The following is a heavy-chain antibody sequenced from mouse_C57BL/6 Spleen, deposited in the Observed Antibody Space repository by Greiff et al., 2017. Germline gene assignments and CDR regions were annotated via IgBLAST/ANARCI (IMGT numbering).Heavy chain of an antibody. D-gene: IGHD3-3*01. Sequence: QVHLQQPGAELVRPGSSVKLSCKASGYTFTSYWMHWVKQRPIQGLEWIGNIDPSDSETHYNQKFKDKATLTVDKSSSTAYMQLSSLTSEDSAVYYCARRTGYYAMDYWGQGTSVTVSS. CDR3: ARRTGYYAMDY. V-gene: IGHV1-52*01. CDR1: GYTFTSYW. CDR2: IDPSDSET. J-gene: IGHJ4*01.